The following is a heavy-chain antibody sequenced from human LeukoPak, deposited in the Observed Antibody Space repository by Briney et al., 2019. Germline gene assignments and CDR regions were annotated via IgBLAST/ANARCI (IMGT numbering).Heavy chain of an antibody. CDR1: GYTFSNYD. J-gene: IGHJ4*02. CDR2: MNPNSGNT. CDR3: ARGLAYYGSGSFFDY. D-gene: IGHD3-10*01. V-gene: IGHV1-8*01. Sequence: GASVKVSCKASGYTFSNYDINWVRQATGQGLEWMGWMNPNSGNTGYAQKFQGRVTITRNTSISTAYMELSSLRSEDTAVYYCARGLAYYGSGSFFDYWGQGTLVTVSS.